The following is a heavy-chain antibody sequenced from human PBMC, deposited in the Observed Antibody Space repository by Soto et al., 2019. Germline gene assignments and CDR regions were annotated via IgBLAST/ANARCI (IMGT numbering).Heavy chain of an antibody. Sequence: SETLSLTCTVSGGSISSYYWSWIRQPPGKGLEWIGYIYYSGSTNYNPSLKSRVTISVDTSKNQFSLKLSSVTAADTAVYYCAKGPDTAMVRPDYYFDYWGQGTLVTVSS. J-gene: IGHJ4*02. CDR1: GGSISSYY. CDR3: AKGPDTAMVRPDYYFDY. CDR2: IYYSGST. D-gene: IGHD5-18*01. V-gene: IGHV4-59*08.